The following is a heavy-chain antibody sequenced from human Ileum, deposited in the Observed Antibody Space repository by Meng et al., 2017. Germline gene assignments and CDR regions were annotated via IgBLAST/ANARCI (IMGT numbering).Heavy chain of an antibody. CDR1: GESLSGYY. CDR2: SDHFGNT. D-gene: IGHD3-3*01. V-gene: IGHV4-34*01. CDR3: VYFWSGYFS. J-gene: IGHJ5*02. Sequence: VELQQWGAGLLKPAEALSLTCAVFGESLSGYYCNWFRQPPGKGLEWIGGSDHFGNTIHNPSLKGRLTISVDTSKNQISLRLTSVIAADTAVYYCVYFWSGYFSSGQGTLVTVSS.